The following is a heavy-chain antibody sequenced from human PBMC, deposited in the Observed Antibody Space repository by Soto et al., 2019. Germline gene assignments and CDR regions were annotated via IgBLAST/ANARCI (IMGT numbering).Heavy chain of an antibody. J-gene: IGHJ6*02. CDR1: GGTFSSYA. D-gene: IGHD4-4*01. CDR3: ARGMNDYSNYDYYYYGMDV. Sequence: SVKVSCKASGGTFSSYAISWVRQAPGQGLEWMGGIIPIFGTTNYAQKFQGRVTITADESTSTAYMELSSLRSEDTAVYYCARGMNDYSNYDYYYYGMDVWGQGTTVTVSS. V-gene: IGHV1-69*13. CDR2: IIPIFGTT.